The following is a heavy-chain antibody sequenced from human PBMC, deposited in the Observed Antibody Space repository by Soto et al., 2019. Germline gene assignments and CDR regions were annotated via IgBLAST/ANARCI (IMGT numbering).Heavy chain of an antibody. J-gene: IGHJ3*02. CDR3: ARVWGGAFDI. Sequence: SETLSLSCTVSGGSISSYYWSWIRRPPGKGLEWIGYIYYSGSTNYNPSLKSRVTISVDTSKNQFSLKLSSVTAADTAVYYCARVWGGAFDIWGQGTMVTVS. CDR1: GGSISSYY. V-gene: IGHV4-59*01. CDR2: IYYSGST. D-gene: IGHD3-10*01.